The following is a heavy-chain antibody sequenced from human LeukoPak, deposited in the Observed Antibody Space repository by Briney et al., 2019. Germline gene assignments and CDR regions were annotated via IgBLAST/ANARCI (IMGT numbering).Heavy chain of an antibody. J-gene: IGHJ4*02. D-gene: IGHD3-10*01. Sequence: SETLSLTCAVSRGSISSYYWSWIRQSPGKGLEWIEYIYYDGSTNYNPSFKSRATISLDTSKNQFSLRLSSVTAADTAVYYCASLGGSGSWNFGYWGQGALVTVSS. CDR2: IYYDGST. CDR1: RGSISSYY. V-gene: IGHV4-59*01. CDR3: ASLGGSGSWNFGY.